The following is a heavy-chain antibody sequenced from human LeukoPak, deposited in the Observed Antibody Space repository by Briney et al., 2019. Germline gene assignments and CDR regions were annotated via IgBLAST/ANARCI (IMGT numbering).Heavy chain of an antibody. CDR1: GGTFSSYA. D-gene: IGHD3-10*01. V-gene: IGHV1-69*05. CDR3: ASIPYGGRWFDP. J-gene: IGHJ5*02. CDR2: IIPIFGTA. Sequence: ASVKVSCKASGGTFSSYAISWVRQAPGQGLEWMGGIIPIFGTANYAQKFQGRVTITTDESTSTAYMQLSSLRSEDTAVYYCASIPYGGRWFDPWGQGTLVTVSS.